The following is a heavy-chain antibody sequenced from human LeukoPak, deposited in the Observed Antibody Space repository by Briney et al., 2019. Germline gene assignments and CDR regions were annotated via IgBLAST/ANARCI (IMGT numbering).Heavy chain of an antibody. D-gene: IGHD6-13*01. CDR2: ITTTSTYI. CDR3: ARDLGSSIWRRLDYYYMDV. CDR1: GFTFSDYG. J-gene: IGHJ6*03. Sequence: GGSLRLSCAASGFTFSDYGTNWVRQAPGKGLEWVSSITTTSTYIYYGDSVKGRFTISRDNAKSSLYLQMNSLRAEDTAVYYCARDLGSSIWRRLDYYYMDVWGRGTTVTVSS. V-gene: IGHV3-21*04.